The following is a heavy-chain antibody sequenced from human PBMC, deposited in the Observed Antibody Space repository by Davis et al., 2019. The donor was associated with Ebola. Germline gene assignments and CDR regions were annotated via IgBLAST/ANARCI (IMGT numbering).Heavy chain of an antibody. CDR2: IKSKTDGGTT. J-gene: IGHJ4*02. D-gene: IGHD2-15*01. CDR3: TVVVVAALGDDY. V-gene: IGHV3-15*01. Sequence: GESLKISCAASGFTFGDYAMSWVRQAPGKGLEWVGRIKSKTDGGTTDYAAPVKGRFTISRDDSKNTLYLQMNSLKTEDTAVYYCTVVVVAALGDDYWGQGTLVTVSS. CDR1: GFTFGDYA.